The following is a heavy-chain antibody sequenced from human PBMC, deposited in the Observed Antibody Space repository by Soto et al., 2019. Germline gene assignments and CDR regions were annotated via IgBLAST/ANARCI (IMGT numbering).Heavy chain of an antibody. D-gene: IGHD4-4*01. V-gene: IGHV3-30-3*01. CDR2: ISYDGSNK. CDR1: GFTFSSYA. Sequence: QVQLVESGGGVVQPGRSLRLSCAASGFTFSSYAMHWVRQAPGKGLEWVAVISYDGSNKYYADSVKGRFTISRDNSKNTLYLQMNSRRPEDTAVYYCARPLWRDDYNWGYFDLWGRGTLVTVSS. CDR3: ARPLWRDDYNWGYFDL. J-gene: IGHJ2*01.